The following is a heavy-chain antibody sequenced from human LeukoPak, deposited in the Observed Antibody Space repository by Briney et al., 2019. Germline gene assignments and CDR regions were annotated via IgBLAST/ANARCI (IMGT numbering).Heavy chain of an antibody. CDR1: GFTFSDYY. V-gene: IGHV3-11*01. J-gene: IGHJ4*02. Sequence: GGSLRLSCAASGFTFSDYYMSWIRQAPGKGLEWVSYISSSGSTIYYADSVKGRFTISRDNAKNSLYLQMNSLRAEDTAVHYCARLSEAAASDYWGQGTLVTVSS. CDR3: ARLSEAAASDY. CDR2: ISSSGSTI. D-gene: IGHD6-13*01.